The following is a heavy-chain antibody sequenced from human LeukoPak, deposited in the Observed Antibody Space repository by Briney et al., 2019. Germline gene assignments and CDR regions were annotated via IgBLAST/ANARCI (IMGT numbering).Heavy chain of an antibody. V-gene: IGHV3-11*04. J-gene: IGHJ4*02. Sequence: GSLRLSCAASGFTFSDYYMSWIRQAPGKGLEWVSYISGSSSSIYYADSVKGRFTISRDNAKDSVYLHMNSLRAEDTAVYFCARDKMGTGYYFDYWGQGTLVTVSS. CDR3: ARDKMGTGYYFDY. CDR1: GFTFSDYY. D-gene: IGHD1-1*01. CDR2: ISGSSSSI.